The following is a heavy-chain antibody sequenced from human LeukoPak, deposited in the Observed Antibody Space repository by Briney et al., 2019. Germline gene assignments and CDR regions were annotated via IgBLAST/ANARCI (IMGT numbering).Heavy chain of an antibody. CDR2: ISGSGDTT. CDR1: GFSFHNFG. D-gene: IGHD3-16*01. CDR3: AKADTPLPLRGPYFDY. J-gene: IGHJ4*02. Sequence: GGSLRLSCAASGFSFHNFGMSWVRQAPGKGLEWVSPISGSGDTTYYADSVKGRFTISKDNSKNTLYLQLNSLRVEDTAVYFCAKADTPLPLRGPYFDYWGQGTLVTVSS. V-gene: IGHV3-23*01.